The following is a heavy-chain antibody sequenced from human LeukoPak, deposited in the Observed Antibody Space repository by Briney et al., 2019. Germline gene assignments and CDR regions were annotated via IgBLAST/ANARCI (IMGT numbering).Heavy chain of an antibody. D-gene: IGHD3-3*01. CDR1: GGTFSSYA. CDR3: ARVGYDFWSGLSDY. CDR2: IIPILDIA. Sequence: SVKVSCKASGGTFSSYAISWVRQAPGQGLEWMGRIIPILDIANYAQKFQGRVTITADKSTSTAYMELSSLRSEDTAVYYCARVGYDFWSGLSDYWGQGTLVTVSS. V-gene: IGHV1-69*04. J-gene: IGHJ4*02.